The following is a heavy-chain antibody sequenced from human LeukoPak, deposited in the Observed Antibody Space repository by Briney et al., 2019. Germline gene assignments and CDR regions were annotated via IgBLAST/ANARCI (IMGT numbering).Heavy chain of an antibody. CDR3: AREVGTPQAFDI. V-gene: IGHV3-30*12. Sequence: GRSLRLSCAASGFTFSSYGMHWVRQAPGKGLEWVAVMSYDGSKKYYTDSVRGRFTISRDNAKNSLYLQMNSLKAEDTAIYYCAREVGTPQAFDIWGQGTMVTVSS. D-gene: IGHD1-26*01. J-gene: IGHJ3*02. CDR2: MSYDGSKK. CDR1: GFTFSSYG.